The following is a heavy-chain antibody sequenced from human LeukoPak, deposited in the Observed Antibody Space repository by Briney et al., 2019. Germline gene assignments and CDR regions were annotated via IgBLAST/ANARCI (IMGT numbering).Heavy chain of an antibody. J-gene: IGHJ4*02. V-gene: IGHV3-23*01. Sequence: GGSLRLSCAASGFTFSSYAMSWVRQAPGKGLEWVSAISGSGGSTYYADSVKGRFTISRDNSKNTLYLQMNSLRAEDTAVYYCAKVFKGYCSSTSCYMSDYWGQGTLVTVSS. D-gene: IGHD2-2*02. CDR3: AKVFKGYCSSTSCYMSDY. CDR2: ISGSGGST. CDR1: GFTFSSYA.